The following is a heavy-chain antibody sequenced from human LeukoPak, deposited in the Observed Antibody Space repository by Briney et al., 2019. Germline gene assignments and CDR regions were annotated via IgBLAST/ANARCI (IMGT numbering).Heavy chain of an antibody. D-gene: IGHD3-10*01. Sequence: ASVKVSCKASGYTFTSYDINWVRQATGQGLEWMGWMNPNSGNTGYAQKFQGRVTMTRNTSISTAYMELSSLRSEDTAVYYCARGPFMVRGVIIRPSFDYWGQGTLVTVSS. CDR3: ARGPFMVRGVIIRPSFDY. CDR1: GYTFTSYD. V-gene: IGHV1-8*01. CDR2: MNPNSGNT. J-gene: IGHJ4*02.